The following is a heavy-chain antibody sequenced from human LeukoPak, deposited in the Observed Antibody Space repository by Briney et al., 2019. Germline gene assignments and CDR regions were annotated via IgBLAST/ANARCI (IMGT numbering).Heavy chain of an antibody. D-gene: IGHD3-22*01. Sequence: SETLSLTCAVSGYSISTVYWWGWIQQPPGRGLEWIGSLHHSGITSYNPSLKSRVTISVDTSKNQFSLRLSSVTAADTAVYYCARVGGNDSTGHYSVDYWGQGTLVTVSS. CDR2: LHHSGIT. J-gene: IGHJ4*02. V-gene: IGHV4-38-2*01. CDR1: GYSISTVYW. CDR3: ARVGGNDSTGHYSVDY.